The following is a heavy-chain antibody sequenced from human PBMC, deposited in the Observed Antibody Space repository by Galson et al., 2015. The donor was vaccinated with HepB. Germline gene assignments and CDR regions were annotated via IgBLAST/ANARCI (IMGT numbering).Heavy chain of an antibody. CDR2: INHSGST. D-gene: IGHD3-10*01. Sequence: SETLSLTCAVYGGSFSGYYWSWIRQPPGKGLEWIGEINHSGSTNYNPSLKSRVTISVDTSKNQFSLKLSSVTAADTAVYYCARAPYYYGSGSYGYFQHWGQGTLVTVSS. J-gene: IGHJ1*01. V-gene: IGHV4-34*01. CDR3: ARAPYYYGSGSYGYFQH. CDR1: GGSFSGYY.